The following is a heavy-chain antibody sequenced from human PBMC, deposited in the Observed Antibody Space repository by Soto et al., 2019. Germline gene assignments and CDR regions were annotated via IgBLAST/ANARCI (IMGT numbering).Heavy chain of an antibody. D-gene: IGHD3-9*01. CDR1: GFTFGTTD. Sequence: QLLQSGGGLVQPGGSLTLSCAASGFTFGTTDMSWVRQDPGEGLEWVSTIDGSGGITYYADSVKGRFTISRDNSRNTVYLQMNSLRGDDTALYYCVKNSGWLNTWGQGALVNVSS. J-gene: IGHJ5*02. V-gene: IGHV3-23*01. CDR3: VKNSGWLNT. CDR2: IDGSGGIT.